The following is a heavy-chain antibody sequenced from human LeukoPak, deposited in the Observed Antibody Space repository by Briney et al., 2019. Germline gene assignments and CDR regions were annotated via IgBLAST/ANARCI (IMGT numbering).Heavy chain of an antibody. CDR3: ARPLGGYSYGYYFDY. J-gene: IGHJ4*02. CDR2: IIPIFGTA. CDR1: GGTFSGYA. Sequence: ASVKVSCKASGGTFSGYAISWVLQAPGQGLEWMGGIIPIFGTANYAQKFQGRVTITADESTSTAYMELSSLRSEDAAVYYCARPLGGYSYGYYFDYWGQGTLVTVSS. D-gene: IGHD5-18*01. V-gene: IGHV1-69*13.